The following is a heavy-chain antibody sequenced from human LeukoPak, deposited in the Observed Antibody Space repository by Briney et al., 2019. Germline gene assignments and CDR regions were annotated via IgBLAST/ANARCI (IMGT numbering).Heavy chain of an antibody. CDR2: IYHSGST. V-gene: IGHV4-30-2*01. Sequence: PSETLSLTCAVSGGSISSDIYSWSWIRQPPGNGLEWIGYIYHSGSTYYNPSLKGRVTISVDRSKNQFSLKLGSVTAADTAVYYCAGGDCSSTSCFNWFDPWGQGTLVTVSS. CDR3: AGGDCSSTSCFNWFDP. J-gene: IGHJ5*02. CDR1: GGSISSDIYS. D-gene: IGHD2-2*01.